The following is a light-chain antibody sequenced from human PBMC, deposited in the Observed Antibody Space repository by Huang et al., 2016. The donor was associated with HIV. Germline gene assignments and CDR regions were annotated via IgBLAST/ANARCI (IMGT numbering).Light chain of an antibody. Sequence: EVVLTQSPDTLSSSPGERVTVSCRASQSLSSSYIAWYQQRPGQAPRLLIYGASTRANDIPDRFSGSGSGTDFTLTINGLEPADFAMYYCQQYGTSPYTFGQGTNLEI. V-gene: IGKV3-20*01. CDR1: QSLSSSY. J-gene: IGKJ2*01. CDR3: QQYGTSPYT. CDR2: GAS.